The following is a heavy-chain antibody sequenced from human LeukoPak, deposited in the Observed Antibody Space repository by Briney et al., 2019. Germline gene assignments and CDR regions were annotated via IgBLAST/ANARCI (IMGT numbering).Heavy chain of an antibody. Sequence: GASVKVSCKASGGTFSSYAISWVRQAPGQGLEWMALINPSGGSTSYAQKFQGRVTMTRDTSTSTVYMELRSLRSEDTAVYYCARGPYSSGWYGLDYWGQGTLVTVSS. CDR3: ARGPYSSGWYGLDY. CDR1: GGTFSSYA. CDR2: INPSGGST. V-gene: IGHV1-46*01. J-gene: IGHJ4*02. D-gene: IGHD6-19*01.